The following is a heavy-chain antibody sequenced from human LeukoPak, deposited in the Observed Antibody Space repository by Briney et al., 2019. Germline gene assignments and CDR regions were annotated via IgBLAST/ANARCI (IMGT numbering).Heavy chain of an antibody. Sequence: SETLSLTCTVSGGSISSSSYYWGWIRQPPGKGLEWIGSIYYSGSTYYNPSLKSRVTISVDTSKNQFSLKLSSVTAADTAVYYCARGAGYSREVNFYHYMDVWARGPRSPSP. CDR1: GGSISSSSYY. D-gene: IGHD1-26*01. V-gene: IGHV4-39*07. CDR2: IYYSGST. J-gene: IGHJ6*03. CDR3: ARGAGYSREVNFYHYMDV.